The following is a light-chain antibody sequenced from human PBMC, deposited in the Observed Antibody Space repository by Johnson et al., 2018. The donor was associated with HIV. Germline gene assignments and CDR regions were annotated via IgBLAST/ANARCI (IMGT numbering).Light chain of an antibody. CDR1: SSNIGNNY. Sequence: SVLTQPPSVSAAPGQKVTISCSGSSSNIGNNYVSWYQQLPGTAPKLLIYDNNKRPSGIPDRFSGSKSGTSATLGTTGLQTGDEADYYCGTWDSSLSEGVFGTGTKVTVL. CDR2: DNN. V-gene: IGLV1-51*01. J-gene: IGLJ1*01. CDR3: GTWDSSLSEGV.